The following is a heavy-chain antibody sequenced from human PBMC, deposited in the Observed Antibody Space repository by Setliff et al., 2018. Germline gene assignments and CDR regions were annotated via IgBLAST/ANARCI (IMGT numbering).Heavy chain of an antibody. J-gene: IGHJ4*02. CDR2: ISSSGSTI. CDR3: ARNIPWTQPIDY. V-gene: IGHV3-48*03. Sequence: GGSLRLSCAASGFTFSSYAMNWVRQAPGKGLEWVSYISSSGSTIYYADSVKGRFTISRDNAKSSLYLQMNSLRAEDTAVYYCARNIPWTQPIDYWGQGTLVTVSS. CDR1: GFTFSSYA. D-gene: IGHD2-21*01.